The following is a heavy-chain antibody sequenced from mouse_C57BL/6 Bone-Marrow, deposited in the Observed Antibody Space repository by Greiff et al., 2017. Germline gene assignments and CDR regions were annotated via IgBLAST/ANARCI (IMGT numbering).Heavy chain of an antibody. CDR1: GFTFSSYA. J-gene: IGHJ4*01. Sequence: EVKLMESGGGLVKPGGSLKLSCAASGFTFSSYAMSWVRQTPEKRLEWVATISDGGSYTYYPDNVKGRFTISRDNAKTNLYLQMSHLKSEDTAMYYCARDGETAQAFYAMDYWGQGTSVTVSS. V-gene: IGHV5-4*01. CDR3: ARDGETAQAFYAMDY. D-gene: IGHD3-2*02. CDR2: ISDGGSYT.